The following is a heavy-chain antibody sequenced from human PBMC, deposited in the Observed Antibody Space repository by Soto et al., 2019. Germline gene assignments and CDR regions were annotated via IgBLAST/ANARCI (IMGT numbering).Heavy chain of an antibody. CDR2: INAGNGNT. V-gene: IGHV1-3*01. CDR3: ARDWTEDLWILH. D-gene: IGHD3-10*01. Sequence: ASVKVSCKASGYTFTSHAIHWVRQAPGQRLEWMGWINAGNGNTKYSQRFQGRVTITRDTSASTVYMELSSLRSEDTAVYYCARDWTEDLWILHWGQGTLVTVSS. J-gene: IGHJ4*02. CDR1: GYTFTSHA.